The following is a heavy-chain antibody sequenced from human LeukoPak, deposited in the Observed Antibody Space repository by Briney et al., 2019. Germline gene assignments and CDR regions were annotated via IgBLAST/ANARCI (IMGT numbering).Heavy chain of an antibody. CDR2: INHSGST. J-gene: IGHJ4*02. V-gene: IGHV4-34*01. CDR1: GGSFSGYY. CDR3: AYYYGSGSSFDY. D-gene: IGHD3-10*01. Sequence: PSETLSLTCAVYGGSFSGYYWSWIRQPPGKGLEWIGEINHSGSTNYNPSIKSRFPISVAPSKTTFSLKLSSVTAADTAVYYCAYYYGSGSSFDYWGQGTLVTVSS.